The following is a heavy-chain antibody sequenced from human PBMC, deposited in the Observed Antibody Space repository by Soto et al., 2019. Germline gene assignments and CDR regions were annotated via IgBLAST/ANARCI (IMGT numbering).Heavy chain of an antibody. CDR1: GGSISSGDFF. Sequence: QVQLQESGPGLVKPSQTLSLTCTVSGGSISSGDFFWTWIRQPPGKGLEWIGYVYYSGSTYYNPSLTRPVIISVYTFINQLFLNLSSVTAAHTAVYYCARDGSTTVTTGSIWGQGTMVTVSS. V-gene: IGHV4-30-4*01. J-gene: IGHJ3*02. CDR2: VYYSGST. D-gene: IGHD4-17*01. CDR3: ARDGSTTVTTGSI.